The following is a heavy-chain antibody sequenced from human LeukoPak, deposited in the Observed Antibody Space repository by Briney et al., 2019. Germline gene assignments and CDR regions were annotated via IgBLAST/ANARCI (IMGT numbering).Heavy chain of an antibody. CDR1: GFTFSSYE. CDR2: ISANSATI. J-gene: IGHJ4*02. D-gene: IGHD6-13*01. Sequence: GGSLRLSCAASGFTFSSYEMNWVRQTPGQGLEWVSYISANSATIHYADSVKGRFTISRDNAKDSLYLQMNSLRAEDTAVYYCTREPPMIGALGTADYWGQGTLVTVSS. V-gene: IGHV3-48*03. CDR3: TREPPMIGALGTADY.